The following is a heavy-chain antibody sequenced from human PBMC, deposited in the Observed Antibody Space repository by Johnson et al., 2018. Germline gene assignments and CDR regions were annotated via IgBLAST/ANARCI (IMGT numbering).Heavy chain of an antibody. V-gene: IGHV4-59*01. CDR3: ARVDYGMDV. Sequence: QVQLQESGPGLVKPSETLSLTCSVSGGSTSSFYWSWIRQSPGKGLQWIGYIHHSGSTNYNPSLKSRLSMSVDTSKNPFSLKLNSVTAADTAVYYCARVDYGMDVWGQGTTVTVSS. CDR2: IHHSGST. J-gene: IGHJ6*02. CDR1: GGSTSSFY.